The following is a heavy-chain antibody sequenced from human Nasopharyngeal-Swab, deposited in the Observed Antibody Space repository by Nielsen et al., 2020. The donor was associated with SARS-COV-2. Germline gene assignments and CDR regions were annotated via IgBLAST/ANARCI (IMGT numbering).Heavy chain of an antibody. V-gene: IGHV3-23*01. D-gene: IGHD2-2*01. J-gene: IGHJ4*02. CDR3: EKKKKKSTSCYVNF. Sequence: VRQAPGKGLEWVSTISGIGGSTKYADSVKGRFTISRDNSKNSLYLQMNSLGDEETAGEVWEKKKKKSTSCYVNFWGQKTLVTVSS. CDR2: ISGIGGST.